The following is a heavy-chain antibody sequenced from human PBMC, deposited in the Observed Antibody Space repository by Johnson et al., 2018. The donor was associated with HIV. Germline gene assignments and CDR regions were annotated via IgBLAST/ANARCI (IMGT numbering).Heavy chain of an antibody. CDR3: ARGEGSGWHLACAFDL. J-gene: IGHJ3*01. CDR2: IYSGGST. D-gene: IGHD6-19*01. Sequence: VQLVESGGGLVQPGGSLRLSCAASGFTVSSNYMSWVRQAPGKGLEWVSVIYSGGSTYYADSVKGRFTISRDNSKNTLYLQMNSMRAEDTAVYYCARGEGSGWHLACAFDLWGQGTMVTVSS. CDR1: GFTVSSNY. V-gene: IGHV3-66*02.